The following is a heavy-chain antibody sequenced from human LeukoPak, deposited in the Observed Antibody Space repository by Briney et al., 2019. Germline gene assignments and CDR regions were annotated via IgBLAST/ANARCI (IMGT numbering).Heavy chain of an antibody. CDR2: IYYSGST. J-gene: IGHJ4*02. V-gene: IGHV4-59*01. D-gene: IGHD3-22*01. CDR3: ARGSIASYFESSGYYNY. Sequence: SETLSLTCTVSGGSISSYYWIWIRQPPGKGLEWIGYIYYSGSTNYNPSLKSRVTISVDTSKNQFSLKLSSVTAADTAVYYCARGSIASYFESSGYYNYWGQGALVTVSS. CDR1: GGSISSYY.